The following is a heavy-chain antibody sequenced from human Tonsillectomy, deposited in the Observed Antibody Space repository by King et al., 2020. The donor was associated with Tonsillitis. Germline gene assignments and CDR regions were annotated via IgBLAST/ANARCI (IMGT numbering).Heavy chain of an antibody. CDR1: GFTFSSYA. Sequence: VQLVESGGGLVQPGGSLRLSCAASGFTFSSYAMSWVRQAPGKGLEWVSTISGSGGSTYYADSVKGRFTISRDNSKNTLYLQMNSLRAEDTAVYYCAKVEGGYYDSSGYKDDWGQGTLVTASS. CDR3: AKVEGGYYDSSGYKDD. V-gene: IGHV3-23*04. D-gene: IGHD3-22*01. J-gene: IGHJ1*01. CDR2: ISGSGGST.